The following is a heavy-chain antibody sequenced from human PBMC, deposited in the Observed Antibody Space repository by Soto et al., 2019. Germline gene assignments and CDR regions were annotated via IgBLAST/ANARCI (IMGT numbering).Heavy chain of an antibody. V-gene: IGHV4-59*01. Sequence: QVQLQESGPGLVKPSETLSLTCTVSGGSISSYYWSWIRQPPGKGLEWIGYIYYSGSTSYNPSLKSRVTISVDTSKNQFSLKLSSVTAADTAVYYCARGVYDFWSGYPNWFDPWGQGTLVTVSS. J-gene: IGHJ5*02. CDR3: ARGVYDFWSGYPNWFDP. CDR2: IYYSGST. CDR1: GGSISSYY. D-gene: IGHD3-3*01.